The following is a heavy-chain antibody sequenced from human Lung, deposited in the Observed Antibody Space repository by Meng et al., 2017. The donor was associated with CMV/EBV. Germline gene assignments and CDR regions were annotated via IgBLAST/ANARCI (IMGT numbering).Heavy chain of an antibody. CDR1: GFTFSSYW. V-gene: IGHV3-7*01. Sequence: SXAASGFTFSSYWMSWVRQAPGKGLEWVANIKQDGSEKYYVDSVKGRFTISRDNAKNSLYLQMNSLRAEDTAVYYCARDRFEDYDFWSGYSLTDYYGMDVWGQGTXVTVSS. J-gene: IGHJ6*02. D-gene: IGHD3-3*01. CDR2: IKQDGSEK. CDR3: ARDRFEDYDFWSGYSLTDYYGMDV.